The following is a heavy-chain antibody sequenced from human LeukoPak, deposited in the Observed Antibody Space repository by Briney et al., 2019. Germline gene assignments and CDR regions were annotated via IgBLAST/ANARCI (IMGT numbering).Heavy chain of an antibody. CDR2: IYNSGST. CDR1: GGSISSYY. CDR3: AKSWRPRRWPDSFDP. J-gene: IGHJ5*02. V-gene: IGHV4-59*01. Sequence: SEILSLTCTVSGGSISSYYWSWIRQPPGKGLEWIGYIYNSGSTNHNPSLRSRVTISVDTSKNQFSLKLSSVTAADTAVYYCAKSWRPRRWPDSFDPWGQGTLVTVSS. D-gene: IGHD5-24*01.